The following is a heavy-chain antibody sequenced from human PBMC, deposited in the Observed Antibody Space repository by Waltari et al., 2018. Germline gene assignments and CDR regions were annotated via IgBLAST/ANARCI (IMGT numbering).Heavy chain of an antibody. V-gene: IGHV1-69*08. CDR1: GGTFSSYA. D-gene: IGHD4-17*01. CDR3: AREGALRSDASDD. CDR2: YIPICGTA. J-gene: IGHJ4*01. Sequence: QVQLVQSGAEVKKPGSSVKVSCKASGGTFSSYAIRWVRQAPGQGLEWMGRYIPICGTANYAAKFPGRVRSNADKSTSTAYMELSSLRSESTAVYYGAREGALRSDASDDWGQGTLVTVSS.